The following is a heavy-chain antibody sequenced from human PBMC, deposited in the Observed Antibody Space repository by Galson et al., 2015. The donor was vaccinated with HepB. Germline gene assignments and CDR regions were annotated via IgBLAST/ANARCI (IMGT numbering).Heavy chain of an antibody. CDR2: IGSSGSYI. V-gene: IGHV3-21*03. CDR1: GFNFSLYS. Sequence: SLRLSCAASGFNFSLYSMNWVRQAPGKGLEWVSSIGSSGSYIYYGDSVKGRCTVSRDSAKTSVYLRMNSLRGDDTAVYYCARALPSGIRGGRVFDHWGQGTLVTVSS. D-gene: IGHD3-10*01. J-gene: IGHJ4*02. CDR3: ARALPSGIRGGRVFDH.